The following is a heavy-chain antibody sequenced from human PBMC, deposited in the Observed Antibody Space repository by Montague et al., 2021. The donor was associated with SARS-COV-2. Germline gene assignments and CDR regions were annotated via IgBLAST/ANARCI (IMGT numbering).Heavy chain of an antibody. CDR1: GFRFGSYA. D-gene: IGHD3-10*01. CDR3: ARVEPMYYGSYDY. V-gene: IGHV3-64*01. J-gene: IGHJ4*02. CDR2: ISSSGDST. Sequence: YLRLSCAASGFRFGSYAMHWVRQAPGKGLEYVSAISSSGDSTYYANFVKGRFTISRDNSKNTLYLQMGSLRGEDMAVYYCARVEPMYYGSYDYWGQGTQVSVSS.